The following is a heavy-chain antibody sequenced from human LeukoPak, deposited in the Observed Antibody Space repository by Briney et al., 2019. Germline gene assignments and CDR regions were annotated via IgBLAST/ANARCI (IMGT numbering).Heavy chain of an antibody. CDR3: ARTYNYDSSGYKGDAFDV. CDR1: GYTFTGYY. V-gene: IGHV1-2*02. D-gene: IGHD3-22*01. CDR2: INPNSGGT. Sequence: GASVKVSCKASGYTFTGYYMHWVRQAPGQGLEWMGWINPNSGGTNYAQKFQGRVTMTRDTSISTGYMELSRLTSDDTAVYYCARTYNYDSSGYKGDAFDVWGQGTMVTVSS. J-gene: IGHJ3*01.